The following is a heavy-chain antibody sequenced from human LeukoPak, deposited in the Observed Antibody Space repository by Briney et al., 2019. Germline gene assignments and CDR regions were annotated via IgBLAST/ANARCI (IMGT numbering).Heavy chain of an antibody. V-gene: IGHV4-39*07. CDR1: GGSISSSSYY. CDR2: IYYSGST. CDR3: ARDLTYYDFWSGYYTGMGLYDY. Sequence: PSETLSLTCTVSGGSISSSSYYWGWIRQPPGKGLEWIGSIYYSGSTYYNPSLKSRVTISVDTSKNQFSLKLSSVTAADTAVYYCARDLTYYDFWSGYYTGMGLYDYWGQGTLVTVSS. J-gene: IGHJ4*02. D-gene: IGHD3-3*01.